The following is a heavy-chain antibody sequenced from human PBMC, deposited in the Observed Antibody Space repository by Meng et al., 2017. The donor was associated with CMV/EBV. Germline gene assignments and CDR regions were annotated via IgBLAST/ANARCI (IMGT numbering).Heavy chain of an antibody. Sequence: GALKISCAASGFTFSSYSMNWVRQAPGKGLEWVSSISSSSSYIYYADSVKGRFTISRDNAKNSLYLQMNSLRAEDTAVYYCARAGVPYDSSHYYGMDVWGQGTTVTVSS. CDR2: ISSSSSYI. CDR1: GFTFSSYS. V-gene: IGHV3-21*01. J-gene: IGHJ6*02. D-gene: IGHD3-3*01. CDR3: ARAGVPYDSSHYYGMDV.